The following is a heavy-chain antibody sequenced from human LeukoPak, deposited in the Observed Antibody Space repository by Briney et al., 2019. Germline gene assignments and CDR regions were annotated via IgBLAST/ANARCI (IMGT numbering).Heavy chain of an antibody. CDR3: ARGGVVATSYFCLDL. D-gene: IGHD1-26*01. CDR1: GGTFSSYA. V-gene: IGHV1-69*06. J-gene: IGHJ5*02. Sequence: SVRVSCKASGGTFSSYAISWVRQAPGQGLEWMGGIIPIFGTANYAQKFQGRVTITADKSTSTLYMSLSSLRTEGTAVYYCARGGVVATSYFCLDLWGQGTLVSVFS. CDR2: IIPIFGTA.